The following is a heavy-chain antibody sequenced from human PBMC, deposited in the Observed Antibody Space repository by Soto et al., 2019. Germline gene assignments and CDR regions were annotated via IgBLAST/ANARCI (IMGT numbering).Heavy chain of an antibody. D-gene: IGHD4-17*01. Sequence: QVQLVQSGAEVKKPGSSVKVSCKASGGTFSSYTISWVRQAPGQGLEWMGRIIPILGIANYAQKFQGRVTITEEKTTSTAYMELSSLRSEDTAVYYCARGPYGDYVKLGYWGQGTLVTVSS. CDR2: IIPILGIA. CDR1: GGTFSSYT. CDR3: ARGPYGDYVKLGY. J-gene: IGHJ4*02. V-gene: IGHV1-69*02.